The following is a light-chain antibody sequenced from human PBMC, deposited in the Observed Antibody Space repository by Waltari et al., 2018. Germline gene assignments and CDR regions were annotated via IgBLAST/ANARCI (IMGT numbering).Light chain of an antibody. V-gene: IGLV2-23*01. CDR3: CSYAGGTASIL. J-gene: IGLJ2*01. CDR1: SRLVWSPNL. CDR2: EDT. Sequence: QSALTQPASASGSPGQSITISCTGTSRLVWSPNLVSWYHHHPGKAPKLMIYEDTKRPSGVSNRFSGAKSGNTASLTISGLQAEDEADYYCCSYAGGTASILLGGGTKLTVL.